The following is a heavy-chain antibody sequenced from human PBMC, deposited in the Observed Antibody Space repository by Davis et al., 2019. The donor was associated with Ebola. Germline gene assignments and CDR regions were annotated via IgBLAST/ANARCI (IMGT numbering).Heavy chain of an antibody. D-gene: IGHD2-15*01. J-gene: IGHJ4*02. V-gene: IGHV3-7*01. CDR1: GFTFSSYE. CDR2: IKEDGSAR. CDR3: ARAGYCRGGTCTSPPLDY. Sequence: GGSLRLSCAASGFTFSSYEMNWVRQAPGKGLQWVANIKEDGSARYYEDSVKGRFTISRDNGRNSLYLQINSLRAEDTAVYYCARAGYCRGGTCTSPPLDYWGQGTLATVS.